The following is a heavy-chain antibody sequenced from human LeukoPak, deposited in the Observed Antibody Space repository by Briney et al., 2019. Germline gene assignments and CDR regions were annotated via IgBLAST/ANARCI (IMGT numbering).Heavy chain of an antibody. CDR3: ARLETMIANFDY. CDR1: GYSFTNYW. CDR2: IYSGDSDT. J-gene: IGHJ4*02. V-gene: IGHV5-51*01. D-gene: IGHD3-22*01. Sequence: GESLKISCKASGYSFTNYWIGWVRQMPGKGLEWMGVIYSGDSDTRYSPSFQGQVTISADKSINTAYLQWRSLKASDTAMYYCARLETMIANFDYWGQGTLVTVSS.